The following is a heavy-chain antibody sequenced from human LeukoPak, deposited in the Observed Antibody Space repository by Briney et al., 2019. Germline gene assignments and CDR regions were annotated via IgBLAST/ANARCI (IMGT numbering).Heavy chain of an antibody. Sequence: ASVKVSCKASGYTFSSYGIAWVRQAPGQGLEWMGWISGYNGNTTYAQKLQGRVSMTTDTSTTTAYMELRSLTSDDTALYYCARSSLGTITAGPFDYWGQGTLVTASS. V-gene: IGHV1-18*01. D-gene: IGHD5-12*01. CDR2: ISGYNGNT. CDR1: GYTFSSYG. J-gene: IGHJ4*02. CDR3: ARSSLGTITAGPFDY.